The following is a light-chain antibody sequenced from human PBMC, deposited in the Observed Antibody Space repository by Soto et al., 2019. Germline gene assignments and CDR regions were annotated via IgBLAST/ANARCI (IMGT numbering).Light chain of an antibody. Sequence: QSVLTQPASVSGSPGQSITISCTGTSSDVGGYNYVSWYQQHPGKAPKLMIYDVSNRPSGVSNRFSGSKSGNTASLTISGIQAEDEADYYCSSYTSSSKGVFGTGTKVTVL. J-gene: IGLJ1*01. V-gene: IGLV2-14*01. CDR3: SSYTSSSKGV. CDR1: SSDVGGYNY. CDR2: DVS.